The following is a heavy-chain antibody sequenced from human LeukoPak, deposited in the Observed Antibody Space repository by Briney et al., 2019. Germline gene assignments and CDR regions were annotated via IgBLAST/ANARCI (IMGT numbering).Heavy chain of an antibody. CDR1: GFTFRNYA. D-gene: IGHD4-17*01. V-gene: IGHV3-23*01. CDR3: ASGEPPLVFDY. J-gene: IGHJ4*02. Sequence: GGSLRLSCAASGFTFRNYAMNWVRQAPGKGLEWVSSIAASSGSTYYADSVKGRFTISRDNSKNTLYLQMNSLRAEDTAVYYCASGEPPLVFDYWGQGTLVTVSS. CDR2: IAASSGST.